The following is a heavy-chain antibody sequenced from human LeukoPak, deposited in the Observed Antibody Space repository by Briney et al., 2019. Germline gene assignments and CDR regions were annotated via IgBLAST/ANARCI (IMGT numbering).Heavy chain of an antibody. CDR1: DDSLTTYY. CDR2: IFHSGIT. V-gene: IGHV4-59*08. D-gene: IGHD1-26*01. Sequence: SETLSLTCTVSDDSLTTYYWNWIRQPPGKGLEWIGWIFHSGITNYNPSFKSRVTISLDASRSQFSLKLSSVTAADTAVYFCASLSGGVGARRLGYWGQGALVTVSS. CDR3: ASLSGGVGARRLGY. J-gene: IGHJ4*02.